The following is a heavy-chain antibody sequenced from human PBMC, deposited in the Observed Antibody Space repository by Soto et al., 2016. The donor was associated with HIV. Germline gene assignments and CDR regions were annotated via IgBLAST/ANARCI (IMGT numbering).Heavy chain of an antibody. CDR3: AGGTYFFGSGPYYSGPYYLDV. V-gene: IGHV1-2*02. CDR2: INPNTGDT. Sequence: QVQLVQSGAEVKKPGASVKVSCKASGYNFTGYFLHWVRQAPGQGLEWMGWINPNTGDTKSARNFQGRFTVTRDTSISTVYMGLSGLRSDDTAVYFCAGGTYFFGSGPYYSGPYYLDVWGKGTTVAVSS. D-gene: IGHD3-10*01. CDR1: GYNFTGYF. J-gene: IGHJ6*03.